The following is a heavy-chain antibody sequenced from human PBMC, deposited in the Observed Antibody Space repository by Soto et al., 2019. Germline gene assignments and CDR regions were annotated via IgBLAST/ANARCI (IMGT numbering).Heavy chain of an antibody. D-gene: IGHD1-1*01. J-gene: IGHJ4*02. CDR3: ARGWNDFPN. V-gene: IGHV1-69*13. CDR2: IIPVFGTA. Sequence: SVKVSCKASGGTFSSYAISWVRQAPGQGLECMGGIIPVFGTANYAQKFQGRVTINADESTSTVYMELSSPRSEDTAAYYCARGWNDFPNWGQGTLVTVSS. CDR1: GGTFSSYA.